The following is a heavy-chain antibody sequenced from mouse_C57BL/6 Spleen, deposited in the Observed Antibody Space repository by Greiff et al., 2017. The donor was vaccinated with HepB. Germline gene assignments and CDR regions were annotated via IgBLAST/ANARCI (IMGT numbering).Heavy chain of an antibody. CDR3: ARGYYDYDEGFAC. Sequence: EVQRVESGGGLVKPGGSLKLSCAASGFTFSSYAMSWVRQTPEKRLEWVATISDGGSYTYYPENVKGRFTISRDNAKNNLYLQMSHLKSEDTAMYYCARGYYDYDEGFACWGQGTLVTVSA. CDR2: ISDGGSYT. D-gene: IGHD2-4*01. CDR1: GFTFSSYA. V-gene: IGHV5-4*01. J-gene: IGHJ3*01.